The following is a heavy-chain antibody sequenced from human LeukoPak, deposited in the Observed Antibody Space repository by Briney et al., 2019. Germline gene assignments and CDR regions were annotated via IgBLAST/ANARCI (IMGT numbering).Heavy chain of an antibody. CDR3: ARGIAVAGTWEIDY. Sequence: TSQTLSLTCTVSGGSISSGDYYWSWILQPPGKGLECIGYIYYSGSTYYNPSLKSRVTISVDTSKHQFSLKLSSVTAADTAVYYCARGIAVAGTWEIDYWGQGTLVTVSS. CDR2: IYYSGST. D-gene: IGHD6-19*01. V-gene: IGHV4-30-4*08. CDR1: GGSISSGDYY. J-gene: IGHJ4*02.